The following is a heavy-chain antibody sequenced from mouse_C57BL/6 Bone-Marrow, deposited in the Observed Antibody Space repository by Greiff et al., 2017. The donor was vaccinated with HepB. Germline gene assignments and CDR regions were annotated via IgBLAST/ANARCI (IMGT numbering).Heavy chain of an antibody. Sequence: EVHLVESGGGLVQPGESLKLSCESNEYEFPSHDMSWVRKTPEKRLEWVAAINSDGGSTYYTDNMERRFIIARDNTKKTVYLQLSSLRSEDPALYCSDCDGGCAYWCQGTLVTVSA. J-gene: IGHJ3*01. V-gene: IGHV5-2*01. D-gene: IGHD2-4*01. CDR2: INSDGGST. CDR1: EYEFPSHD. CDR3: DCDGGCAY.